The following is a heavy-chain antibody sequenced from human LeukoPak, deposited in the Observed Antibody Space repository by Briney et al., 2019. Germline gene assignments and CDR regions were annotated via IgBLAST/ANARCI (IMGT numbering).Heavy chain of an antibody. Sequence: GASVKVSCKASGYTFTSYGISWVRQAPGQGLEWMGWISAYNGNTNYAQKLQGRVTMTTDTSTSTAYMELRSLRSDGTAVYYCARPLNCGGDCYSGMDYWRQGTLVTVSS. D-gene: IGHD2-21*02. J-gene: IGHJ4*02. CDR3: ARPLNCGGDCYSGMDY. CDR1: GYTFTSYG. V-gene: IGHV1-18*01. CDR2: ISAYNGNT.